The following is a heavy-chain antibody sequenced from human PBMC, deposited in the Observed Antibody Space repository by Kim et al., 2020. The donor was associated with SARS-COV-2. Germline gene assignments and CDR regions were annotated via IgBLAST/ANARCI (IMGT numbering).Heavy chain of an antibody. D-gene: IGHD5-18*01. J-gene: IGHJ6*02. Sequence: KSRVTISVDTAKNQVSLKLSSVTAADTAVYYCARSGDTAMTYYYYYGLDVWGQGTTVTVSS. V-gene: IGHV4-31*02. CDR3: ARSGDTAMTYYYYYGLDV.